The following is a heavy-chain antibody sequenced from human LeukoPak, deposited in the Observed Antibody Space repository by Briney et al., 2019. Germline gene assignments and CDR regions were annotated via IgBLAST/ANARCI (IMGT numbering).Heavy chain of an antibody. V-gene: IGHV5-51*01. CDR3: ARSTYYYDSSGPEYFQH. Sequence: GESLKISCKGSGYSFTNYWIGWVRQMPGKGLESMGIIYPGDSDTRYSPSFQGQVTISADKSISTAYLQWSSLKASDTAMYYRARSTYYYDSSGPEYFQHWGQGTLVTVSS. J-gene: IGHJ1*01. CDR2: IYPGDSDT. D-gene: IGHD3-22*01. CDR1: GYSFTNYW.